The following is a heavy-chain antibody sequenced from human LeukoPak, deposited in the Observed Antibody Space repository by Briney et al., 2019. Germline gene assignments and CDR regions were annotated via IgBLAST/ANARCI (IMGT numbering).Heavy chain of an antibody. CDR1: GFTFSGYA. J-gene: IGHJ4*02. D-gene: IGHD2-2*02. CDR2: ISGSGGST. Sequence: PGGSLRLSCAASGFTFSGYAMSWVRQAPGKGLEWVSAISGSGGSTYYADSVKGRFTISRDNSKNTLYLQMNSLRAEDTAVYYCAKNYCSSTSCYTGGYYWGQGTLVTVSS. CDR3: AKNYCSSTSCYTGGYY. V-gene: IGHV3-23*01.